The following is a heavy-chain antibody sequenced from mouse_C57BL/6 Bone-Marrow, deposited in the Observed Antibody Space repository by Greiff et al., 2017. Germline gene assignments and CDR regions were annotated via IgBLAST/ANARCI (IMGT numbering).Heavy chain of an antibody. V-gene: IGHV6-6*01. Sequence: EVKLVESGGGLVQPGGSMKLSRAASGFTFSDAWMDWVRQSPEKGLEWVAEIRNKANNHATYYAESVKGRFTISRDDSKSSVYLQMNSLRAEDTGMYYCRNWYFEVWGTGTTVTVSS. CDR2: IRNKANNHAT. CDR3: RNWYFEV. J-gene: IGHJ1*03. CDR1: GFTFSDAW.